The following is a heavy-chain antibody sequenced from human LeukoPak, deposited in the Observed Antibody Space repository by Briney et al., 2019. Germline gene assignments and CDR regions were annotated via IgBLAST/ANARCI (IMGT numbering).Heavy chain of an antibody. CDR2: IRGDSTET. Sequence: GGSLRLSCAGSGFTFSSYSMIWVRQAPGKGLEWVSSIRGDSTETRHAASVMGRFTISRDNAKKSLYLQMNNLNSEDTAIYYCARGQTVSGAKYYFDFWSPGTLVTVSS. D-gene: IGHD2/OR15-2a*01. J-gene: IGHJ4*02. CDR1: GFTFSSYS. CDR3: ARGQTVSGAKYYFDF. V-gene: IGHV3-21*03.